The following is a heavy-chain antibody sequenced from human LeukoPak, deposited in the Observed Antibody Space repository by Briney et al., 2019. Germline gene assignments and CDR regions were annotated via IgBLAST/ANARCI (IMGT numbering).Heavy chain of an antibody. J-gene: IGHJ6*02. Sequence: GASVKVSCKASGYTFTSYGISWVRQAPGQGLEWMGWISAYNGNTNYAQKLQGRVTMTTDTSTSTAYMELRSLRSDDTAVYYCARDPDPSTVTVYYYYYGMDVWGQGTTVTVSS. CDR3: ARDPDPSTVTVYYYYYGMDV. CDR1: GYTFTSYG. CDR2: ISAYNGNT. D-gene: IGHD4-17*01. V-gene: IGHV1-18*01.